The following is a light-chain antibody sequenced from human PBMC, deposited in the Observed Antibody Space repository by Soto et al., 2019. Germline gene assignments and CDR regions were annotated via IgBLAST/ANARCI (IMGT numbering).Light chain of an antibody. Sequence: QSVLTLPASVSGSPGQSVTISCTGTGTDVGGYNYVSWYQHHPGKAPKLMIYEVSNRPPGVSNRFSGSKSGNTASLSISGLQTEDDADYYCCSFTSRSTWLFGAGTKLTVL. CDR1: GTDVGGYNY. CDR2: EVS. V-gene: IGLV2-14*01. CDR3: CSFTSRSTWL. J-gene: IGLJ3*02.